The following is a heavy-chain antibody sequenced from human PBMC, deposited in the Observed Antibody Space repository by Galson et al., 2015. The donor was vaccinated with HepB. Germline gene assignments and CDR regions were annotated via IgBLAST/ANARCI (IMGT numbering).Heavy chain of an antibody. CDR2: ISSSSSTI. CDR3: ARDQMVRGVMWKNRDWYFDL. J-gene: IGHJ2*01. V-gene: IGHV3-48*04. Sequence: SLRLSCAASGFTFSSYSMNWVRQAPGKGLEWVSYISSSSSTIYYADSVKGRFTISRDNAKNSLYLQMNSLRAEDTAVYYCARDQMVRGVMWKNRDWYFDLWGRGTLVTVSS. D-gene: IGHD3-10*01. CDR1: GFTFSSYS.